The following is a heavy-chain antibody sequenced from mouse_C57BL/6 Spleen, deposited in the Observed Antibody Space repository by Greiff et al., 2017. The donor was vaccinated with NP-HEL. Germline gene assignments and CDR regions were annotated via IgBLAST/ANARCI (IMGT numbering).Heavy chain of an antibody. CDR3: ARSLVITTVVTPFDY. CDR2: INPNNGGT. Sequence: VQLQQSGPELVKPGASVKMSCKASGYTFTDYNMHWVKQSHGKSLEWIGYINPNNGGTSYNQKFKGKATLTVNKSSSTAYMELRSLTSEDSAVYYCARSLVITTVVTPFDYWGQGTTLTVSS. D-gene: IGHD1-1*01. CDR1: GYTFTDYN. V-gene: IGHV1-22*01. J-gene: IGHJ2*01.